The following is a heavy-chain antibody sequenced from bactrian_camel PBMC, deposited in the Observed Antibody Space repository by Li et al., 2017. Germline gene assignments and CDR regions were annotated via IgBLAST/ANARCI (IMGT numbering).Heavy chain of an antibody. J-gene: IGHJ4*01. V-gene: IGHV3S67*01. Sequence: DVQLVESGGGSVQAGGSLRLSCEAPGYTYDTYCMGWFRQAPGKEREGIATIDSDGDTAYVESMKGRFTISRDSAKNTVYLQMNNLQPEDTATYYCAEGRGSRGEHCYSLNYRGQGTQVTV. CDR2: IDSDGDT. D-gene: IGHD6*01. CDR1: GYTYDTYC. CDR3: AEGRGSRGEHCYSLNY.